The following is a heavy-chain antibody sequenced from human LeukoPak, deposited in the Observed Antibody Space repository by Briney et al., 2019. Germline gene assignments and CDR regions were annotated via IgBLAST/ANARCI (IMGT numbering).Heavy chain of an antibody. CDR1: GVSISSSY. Sequence: SETLSLTCTVSGVSISSSYWSWIRQTAGKGLEWIGRIYSSGSTDYNPSLKSRLTMLVDNSKNQFSLRLNSVTAADTAVYYCATDLPVTLDGAVIGSAFHIWGQGRMVTVSS. V-gene: IGHV4-4*07. J-gene: IGHJ3*02. D-gene: IGHD3-3*01. CDR3: ATDLPVTLDGAVIGSAFHI. CDR2: IYSSGST.